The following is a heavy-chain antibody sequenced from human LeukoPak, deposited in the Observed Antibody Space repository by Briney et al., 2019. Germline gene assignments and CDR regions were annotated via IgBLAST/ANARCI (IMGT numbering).Heavy chain of an antibody. CDR2: INAGNGNT. CDR3: ARSSGSYAGGFDP. D-gene: IGHD1-26*01. J-gene: IGHJ5*02. CDR1: GYTFTSYA. V-gene: IGHV1-3*03. Sequence: ASVKVSCKASGYTFTSYAMHWVRQAPGQRLEWMGWINAGNGNTKYSQEFQGRVTITRDTSASTAYMELSSLRSEDMAVYYCARSSGSYAGGFDPWGQGTLVTVSS.